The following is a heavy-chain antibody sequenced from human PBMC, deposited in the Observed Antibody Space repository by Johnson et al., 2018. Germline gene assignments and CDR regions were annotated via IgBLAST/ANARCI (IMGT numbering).Heavy chain of an antibody. CDR2: IRNKANNYAT. CDR1: GFTFGGSA. J-gene: IGHJ3*01. V-gene: IGHV3-73*02. D-gene: IGHD4-11*01. CDR3: ARGPNDYRDYFDL. Sequence: VQLQESGGGLVQPGGSLKLSCAASGFTFGGSAIHWVRQASGKGLEWVGRIRNKANNYATAYAASVEDRFTVSREDSGNTAYLQMNSLKTEDTAWYDCARGPNDYRDYFDLWGQGTMVTVSS.